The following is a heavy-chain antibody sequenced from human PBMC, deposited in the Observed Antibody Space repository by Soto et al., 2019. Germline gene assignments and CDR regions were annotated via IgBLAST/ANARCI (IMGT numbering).Heavy chain of an antibody. D-gene: IGHD3-16*01. CDR1: GFTFRNYA. CDR3: ARPWGQLSTYYYGMDT. J-gene: IGHJ6*02. CDR2: ISYDGDNT. Sequence: QVQLVESGGGVVQPGRSLTLSWAASGFTFRNYAMHWVRQAPGKGLEWVATISYDGDNTYYTDSVKSPFTISRDNSKNTLYLQMNSLRPEDTAVYYCARPWGQLSTYYYGMDTWGQGTTVTVSS. V-gene: IGHV3-30-3*01.